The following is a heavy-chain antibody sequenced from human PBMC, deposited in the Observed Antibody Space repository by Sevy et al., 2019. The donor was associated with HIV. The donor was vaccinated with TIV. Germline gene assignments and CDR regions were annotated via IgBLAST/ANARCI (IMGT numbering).Heavy chain of an antibody. CDR2: INPNSGGT. CDR3: ARDMELVDEGTQEFFY. V-gene: IGHV1-2*02. D-gene: IGHD1-7*01. CDR1: GYTFTGYY. Sequence: ASVKVSCKASGYTFTGYYMHWVRQAPGQGLEWMGWINPNSGGTNYAQKFQDRVTMTGDTSINTAYMELGRLRSDDTALYYCARDMELVDEGTQEFFYWGQGTLVTVSS. J-gene: IGHJ4*02.